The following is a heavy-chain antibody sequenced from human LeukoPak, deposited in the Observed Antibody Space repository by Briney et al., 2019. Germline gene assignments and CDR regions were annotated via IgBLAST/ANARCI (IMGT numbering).Heavy chain of an antibody. J-gene: IGHJ4*02. V-gene: IGHV5-51*01. Sequence: GESLKISCKGSGYSFTSYWIGWVRQMPGKGLEWMGIIYPGDSDTRYSPSFRGQVTISADKSISTAYLQWSSLKASDTAMYYCARHGPDTAMVTSYDYWGQGTLVTVSS. CDR1: GYSFTSYW. CDR2: IYPGDSDT. D-gene: IGHD5-18*01. CDR3: ARHGPDTAMVTSYDY.